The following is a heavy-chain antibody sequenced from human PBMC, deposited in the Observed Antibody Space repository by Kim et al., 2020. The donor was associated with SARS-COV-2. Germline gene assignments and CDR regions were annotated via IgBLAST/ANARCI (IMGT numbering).Heavy chain of an antibody. CDR2: ISYDGSNK. J-gene: IGHJ4*02. CDR3: AKDRFDYGGKSSSFDY. CDR1: GFTFSSYG. D-gene: IGHD4-17*01. Sequence: GGSLRLSCAASGFTFSSYGMHWVRQAPGKGPEWVAVISYDGSNKYYADSVKGRFTISRDNSKNTLYLQMNSLRAEDTAVYYCAKDRFDYGGKSSSFDYWGQGTLVTVSS. V-gene: IGHV3-30*18.